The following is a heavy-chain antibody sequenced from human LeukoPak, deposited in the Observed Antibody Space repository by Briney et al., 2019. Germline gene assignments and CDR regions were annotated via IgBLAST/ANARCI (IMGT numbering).Heavy chain of an antibody. CDR2: IWDDGSNQ. Sequence: GGSLRLSCAASGFAFSRYGMHWVRQAPGKGLEWVAVIWDDGSNQKYADSVKGRFTISRDNSKNTLYLQMNSLRAEDTAVYYCARGRGSSWHFDYWGQGTLVTVSS. CDR3: ARGRGSSWHFDY. D-gene: IGHD6-13*01. CDR1: GFAFSRYG. J-gene: IGHJ4*02. V-gene: IGHV3-33*01.